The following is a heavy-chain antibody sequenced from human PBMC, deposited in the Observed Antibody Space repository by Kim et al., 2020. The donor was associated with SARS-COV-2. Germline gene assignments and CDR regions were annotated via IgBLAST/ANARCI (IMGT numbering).Heavy chain of an antibody. V-gene: IGHV3-21*01. Sequence: GGSLRLSCAASGFTFSSYSMNWVRQAPGKGLEWVSSISSSSSYIYYADSVKGRFTISRDNAKNSLYLQMNSLRAEDTAVYYCARDKHYDILTGYWDYWGQGTLVTVSS. CDR3: ARDKHYDILTGYWDY. CDR1: GFTFSSYS. J-gene: IGHJ4*02. D-gene: IGHD3-9*01. CDR2: ISSSSSYI.